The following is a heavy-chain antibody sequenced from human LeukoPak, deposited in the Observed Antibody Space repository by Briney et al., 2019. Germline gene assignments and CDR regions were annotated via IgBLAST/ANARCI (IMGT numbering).Heavy chain of an antibody. D-gene: IGHD3/OR15-3a*01. CDR3: ARYFCPGDNCLHFDY. Sequence: LETLSLTRTVSGDSVTTYYWGWIRQPPGKGLEWIGYIHYSGRTNSNPSLESRVTISVDMSKNQFSLKMSSVTAADTAMYYCARYFCPGDNCLHFDYWGQGALGTVSS. CDR1: GDSVTTYY. J-gene: IGHJ4*02. CDR2: IHYSGRT. V-gene: IGHV4-59*02.